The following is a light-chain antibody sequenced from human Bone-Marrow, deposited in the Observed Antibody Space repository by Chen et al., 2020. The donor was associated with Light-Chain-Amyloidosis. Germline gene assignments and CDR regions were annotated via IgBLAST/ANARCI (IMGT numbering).Light chain of an antibody. CDR3: QQYNSYPGWT. CDR1: QSISSW. CDR2: KAS. J-gene: IGKJ2*02. V-gene: IGKV1-5*03. Sequence: DIQMTQSPSTLSASVGDRVTITCRASQSISSWLAWYQQKPGKAPKLLIYKASSLESGVPSRFSGSGSGTEFTLTISSLQPDDFATYYCQQYNSYPGWTFGQGTKLEIK.